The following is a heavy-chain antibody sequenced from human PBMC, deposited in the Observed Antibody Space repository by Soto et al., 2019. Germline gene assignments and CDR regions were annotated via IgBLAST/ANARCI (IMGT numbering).Heavy chain of an antibody. CDR2: ITSSSSYI. CDR3: VRARSTDSRPDY. Sequence: XESLRLSCAASGFTFSLYSMIWVRQAPGKGLEWVASITSSSSYIYYEDSLKGRFTISRDNAKNSLFLQLDSLRAEDTAVYFCVRARSTDSRPDYWGQGTLVTVSS. D-gene: IGHD3-22*01. J-gene: IGHJ4*02. V-gene: IGHV3-21*01. CDR1: GFTFSLYS.